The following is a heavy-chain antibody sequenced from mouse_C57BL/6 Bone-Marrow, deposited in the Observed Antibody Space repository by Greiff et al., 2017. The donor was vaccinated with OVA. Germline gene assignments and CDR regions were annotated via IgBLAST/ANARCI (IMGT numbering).Heavy chain of an antibody. CDR1: GYTFTDYE. D-gene: IGHD1-1*01. CDR2: IDPETGGT. CDR3: TRDCGSSYDWYFDV. Sequence: QVQLQQSGAELVRPGASVTLSCKASGYTFTDYEMHWVKQTPVHGLEWIGAIDPETGGTAYNQKFKGKAILTADKSSSTAYMELRSLTSEESAVDYCTRDCGSSYDWYFDVWGTGTTVTVSS. J-gene: IGHJ1*03. V-gene: IGHV1-15*01.